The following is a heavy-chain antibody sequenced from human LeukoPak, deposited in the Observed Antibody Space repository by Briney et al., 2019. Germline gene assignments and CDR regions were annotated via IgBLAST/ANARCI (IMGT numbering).Heavy chain of an antibody. V-gene: IGHV1-46*03. J-gene: IGHJ4*02. D-gene: IGHD3-3*01. CDR3: ARDPREVLGYDFCSGYSYYFDY. Sequence: ASVTVSXKASGYTITSYYMHWVRQAPPQGQERIGIINLSGGSTSYSQQSHSRVTMTRDTSTSSVYIELSSLRSEDTAVYYCARDPREVLGYDFCSGYSYYFDYWGQGTLVTVSS. CDR2: INLSGGST. CDR1: GYTITSYY.